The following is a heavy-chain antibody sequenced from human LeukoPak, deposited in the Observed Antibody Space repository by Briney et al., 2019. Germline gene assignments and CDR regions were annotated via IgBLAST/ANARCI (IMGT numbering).Heavy chain of an antibody. CDR3: AGTGYCSSTSCYSWFDP. CDR1: GYSFITYW. CDR2: IDPSDSYT. J-gene: IGHJ5*02. V-gene: IGHV5-10-1*01. Sequence: GEPLKISCKGSGYSFITYWINWVRQLPGKGLEWMGRIDPSDSYTNYSPSFQGHVTISADKSISTAYLQWSSLKASDTAMYYCAGTGYCSSTSCYSWFDPWGQGTLVTVSS. D-gene: IGHD2-2*01.